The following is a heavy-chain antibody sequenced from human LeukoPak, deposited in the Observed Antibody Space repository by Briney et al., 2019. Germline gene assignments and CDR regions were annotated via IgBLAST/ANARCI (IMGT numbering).Heavy chain of an antibody. J-gene: IGHJ4*02. CDR3: ARCGNNCYNLVWLDY. V-gene: IGHV3-30*04. D-gene: IGHD2-21*01. CDR2: MSHDGTVE. CDR1: GFTFSRYA. Sequence: PRGCLRLSCAASGFTFSRYAMHWVRQAPGKVMEWVAVMSHDGTVEHYADSVKGRFTISRDNFKNTLYLQMNSLRGEDTAVYYCARCGNNCYNLVWLDYWGRGTRDPVSS.